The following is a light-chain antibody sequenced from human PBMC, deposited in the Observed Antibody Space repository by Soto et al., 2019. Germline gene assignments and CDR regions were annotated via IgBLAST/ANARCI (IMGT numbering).Light chain of an antibody. CDR3: QQYNNWWT. J-gene: IGKJ1*01. V-gene: IGKV3-15*01. Sequence: EIVMTQSPATLSVSPGERATLSCRASQSVNRNLAWYQQKPGQAPRLLIYAASTRATGIPARFSGSGSETEFTLTISSLQSEDFAVYYSQQYNNWWTFGQGTKVEI. CDR1: QSVNRN. CDR2: AAS.